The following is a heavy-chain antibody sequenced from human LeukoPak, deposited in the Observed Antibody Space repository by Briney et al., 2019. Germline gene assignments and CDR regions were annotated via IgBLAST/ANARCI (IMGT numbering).Heavy chain of an antibody. Sequence: PGGSLRLSCAASGFTFSTYGMHWVRQAPGKGLEWLTDIWYDGSNKYYTDSVKGRFTISRDNSKNTLYLQVSSLRAEDTAVYYCARDSNSYGSGATIDYWGQGTLVTVSS. D-gene: IGHD3-10*01. J-gene: IGHJ4*02. CDR3: ARDSNSYGSGATIDY. CDR2: IWYDGSNK. V-gene: IGHV3-33*01. CDR1: GFTFSTYG.